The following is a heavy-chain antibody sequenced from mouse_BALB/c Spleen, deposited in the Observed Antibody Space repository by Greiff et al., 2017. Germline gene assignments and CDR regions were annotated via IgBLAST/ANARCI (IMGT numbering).Heavy chain of an antibody. Sequence: DVHLVESGGDLVKPGGSLKLSCAASGFTFSSYGMSWVRQTPDKRLEWVATISSGGSYTYYPDSVKGRFTISRDNAKNTLYLQMSSLKSEDTAMYYCARRGLLVGAMDYWGQGTSVTVSS. D-gene: IGHD1-1*02. J-gene: IGHJ4*01. V-gene: IGHV5-6*01. CDR3: ARRGLLVGAMDY. CDR2: ISSGGSYT. CDR1: GFTFSSYG.